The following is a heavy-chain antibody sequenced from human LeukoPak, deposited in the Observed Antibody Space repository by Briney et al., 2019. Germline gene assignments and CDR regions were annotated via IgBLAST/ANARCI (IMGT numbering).Heavy chain of an antibody. J-gene: IGHJ4*02. Sequence: TGGSLSLSCAASGFTFSSYAMSWVRQAPGKGLEWVSDITSSGDSTYYADSVKGRFTISRDNPKNTLYLQMNSPRAEDTAIYYCVKEYFGFAFDYWGQGTVVTVSS. CDR3: VKEYFGFAFDY. V-gene: IGHV3-23*01. CDR1: GFTFSSYA. D-gene: IGHD3-9*01. CDR2: ITSSGDST.